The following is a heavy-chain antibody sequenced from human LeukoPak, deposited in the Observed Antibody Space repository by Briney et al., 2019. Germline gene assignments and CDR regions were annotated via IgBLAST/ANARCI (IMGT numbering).Heavy chain of an antibody. Sequence: NPGGSLRLSCAASGFTFNTFNMNWVRQAPGKGLEWVSSITSGGDYIYYADSVKGRFTTSRANAKNSLSLQLNSLRVEDTAVYYCARGHYDVLAASYKWTPDYWGQGTLVTVSS. CDR3: ARGHYDVLAASYKWTPDY. CDR2: ITSGGDYI. V-gene: IGHV3-21*01. D-gene: IGHD3-9*01. J-gene: IGHJ4*02. CDR1: GFTFNTFN.